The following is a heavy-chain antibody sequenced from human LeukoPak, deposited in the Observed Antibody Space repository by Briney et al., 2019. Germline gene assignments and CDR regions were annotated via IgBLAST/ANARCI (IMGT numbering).Heavy chain of an antibody. Sequence: PGGSLRLSCAASGFTFSSYGMHWVRQAPGKGLEWVAFIRYDGSNKYYADSVKGRFTISRDNAKNSLYLQMNSLRDEDTAVYYCARSANPGVHDFDPWGQGTLVTVSS. CDR2: IRYDGSNK. CDR3: ARSANPGVHDFDP. D-gene: IGHD6-6*01. V-gene: IGHV3-30*02. CDR1: GFTFSSYG. J-gene: IGHJ5*02.